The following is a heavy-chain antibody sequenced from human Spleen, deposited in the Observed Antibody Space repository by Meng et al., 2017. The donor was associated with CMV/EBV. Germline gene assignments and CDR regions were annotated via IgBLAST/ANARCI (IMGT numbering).Heavy chain of an antibody. CDR1: GFTVSSNY. J-gene: IGHJ4*02. D-gene: IGHD3-3*01. CDR3: ARTDVDMRFFDC. Sequence: CAAAGFTVSSNYMSWVRQAPGKGLEWVSVIYSAGITYYADSVKGRFTISRDNSKNTLYLQMNTLRPEDTAVYYCARTDVDMRFFDCWGQGTLVTVSS. CDR2: IYSAGIT. V-gene: IGHV3-53*01.